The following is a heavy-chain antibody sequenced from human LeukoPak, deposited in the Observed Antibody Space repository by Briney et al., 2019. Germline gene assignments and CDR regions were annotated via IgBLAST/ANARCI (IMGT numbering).Heavy chain of an antibody. CDR3: AKIYCGTTSCQYFDY. D-gene: IGHD2-2*01. Sequence: PGGSLRLSCAASGFTFSSYAMSWVRQAPGKGLEWVSALSASGGNTYYADSVKGRFTISRDNSKNTLSLQMNSLRAEDTAVYYCAKIYCGTTSCQYFDYWGQGTLVTVSS. CDR1: GFTFSSYA. J-gene: IGHJ4*02. V-gene: IGHV3-23*01. CDR2: LSASGGNT.